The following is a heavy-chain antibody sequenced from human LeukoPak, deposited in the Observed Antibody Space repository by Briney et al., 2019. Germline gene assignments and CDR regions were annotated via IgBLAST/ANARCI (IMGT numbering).Heavy chain of an antibody. CDR2: INSDGSST. CDR3: ARTNYYYYYGMDV. Sequence: GGSLRLSCAASGFTFSRYWMHWARQAPGKGLVWVSRINSDGSSTSYGDAVKGRVTISRDNAKNTLYLQMNSLRAEDTAVYYCARTNYYYYYGMDVWGKGTTVTVSS. CDR1: GFTFSRYW. J-gene: IGHJ6*04. V-gene: IGHV3-74*01.